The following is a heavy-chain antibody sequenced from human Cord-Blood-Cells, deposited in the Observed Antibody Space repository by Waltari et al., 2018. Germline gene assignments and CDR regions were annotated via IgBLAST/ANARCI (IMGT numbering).Heavy chain of an antibody. CDR1: GGTFSSYA. CDR3: ARDKGYCSGGSCYSSYYYGMDV. D-gene: IGHD2-15*01. V-gene: IGHV1-69*06. Sequence: QVQLVQSGAEVKKPGSSVKVSCKASGGTFSSYAISWVRQAPGQGLEWMGWIIPIFGTANYAQKFQGRVTITADKSTSTAYMELSSLRSEDTAVYYCARDKGYCSGGSCYSSYYYGMDVWGQGP. CDR2: IIPIFGTA. J-gene: IGHJ6*02.